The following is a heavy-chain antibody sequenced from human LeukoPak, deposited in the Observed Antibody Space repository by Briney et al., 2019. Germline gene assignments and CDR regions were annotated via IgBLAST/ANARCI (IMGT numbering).Heavy chain of an antibody. D-gene: IGHD3-10*01. CDR3: ARGKIRYGSGSYYQRYYYFDY. J-gene: IGHJ4*02. Sequence: ASVKVSCKASGYTFTSYDINWVRQATGQGLEWMGWMNPNSGNTGYAQKFQGRVTMTRNTSISTAYMELSSLGSEDTAVYYCARGKIRYGSGSYYQRYYYFDYWGQGTLVTVSS. CDR2: MNPNSGNT. CDR1: GYTFTSYD. V-gene: IGHV1-8*01.